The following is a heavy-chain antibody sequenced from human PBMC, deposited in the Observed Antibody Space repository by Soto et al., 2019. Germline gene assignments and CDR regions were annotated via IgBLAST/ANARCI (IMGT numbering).Heavy chain of an antibody. J-gene: IGHJ3*02. D-gene: IGHD5-18*01. CDR2: IYSGGST. V-gene: IGHV3-66*01. Sequence: GESLKISCAASGFTVSSNYMSWVRQAPGKGLEWVSVIYSGGSTYYADSVKGRFTISRDNSKNTLYLQMNSLRAEDTAVYYCARAVGYSYGYGGAFDIWGQGTMVTVSS. CDR3: ARAVGYSYGYGGAFDI. CDR1: GFTVSSNY.